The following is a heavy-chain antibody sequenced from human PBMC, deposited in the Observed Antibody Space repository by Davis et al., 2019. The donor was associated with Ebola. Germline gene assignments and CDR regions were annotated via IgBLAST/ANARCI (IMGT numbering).Heavy chain of an antibody. V-gene: IGHV4-4*02. CDR2: IYHSGST. J-gene: IGHJ5*02. CDR1: GGSISSSNW. CDR3: ARAKYQLLSVSWFDP. D-gene: IGHD2-2*01. Sequence: SETLSLTCTVSGGSISSSNWWSWVRQPPGKGLEWIGEIYHSGSTNYNPSLKSRVTISVDKSKNQFSLKLSSVTAADTAVYYCARAKYQLLSVSWFDPWGQGTLVTVSS.